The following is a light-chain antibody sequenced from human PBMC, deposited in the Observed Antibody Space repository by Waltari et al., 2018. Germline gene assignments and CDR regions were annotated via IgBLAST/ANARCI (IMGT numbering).Light chain of an antibody. J-gene: IGKJ2*01. CDR2: QAS. CDR1: QRIGRG. V-gene: IGKV1-5*03. CDR3: QLYNRYSGTLGPPLSGT. Sequence: DIQMTQSPSTLSASVGDRVTIICRARQRIGRGLAWYQQIPGEAPKLLIYQASSLESGVPPRFSGSGSGTEFTLTISSLQPDDFGTYYCQLYNRYSGTLGPPLSGTFGQGTKLEIK.